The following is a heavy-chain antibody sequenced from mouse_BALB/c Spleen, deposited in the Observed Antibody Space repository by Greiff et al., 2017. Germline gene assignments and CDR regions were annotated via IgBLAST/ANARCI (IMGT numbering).Heavy chain of an antibody. CDR1: GYTFTSYY. V-gene: IGHV1S81*02. J-gene: IGHJ3*01. CDR3: ARPILPSGAWFAY. CDR2: INPSNGGT. Sequence: QVQLQQPGAELVKPGASVKLSCKASGYTFTSYYMYWVKQRPGQGLEWIGGINPSNGGTNFNEKFKSKATLTVDKSSSTAYMQLSSLTSEDSAVYYCARPILPSGAWFAYWGQGTLVTVSA. D-gene: IGHD1-1*01.